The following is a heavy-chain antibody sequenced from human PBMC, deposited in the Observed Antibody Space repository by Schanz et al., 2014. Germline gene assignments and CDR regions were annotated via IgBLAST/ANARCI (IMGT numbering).Heavy chain of an antibody. Sequence: EVQLEVSGGGLVQPGGSLRLSCEASGFNVGNNYMSWVRQPPGKGLECISIIYSRGGTFHADSVKGRFTISRDKSKNTLHLKMNSLRAEDMAVYYCASRSVYAHTWGQGILVTVSS. J-gene: IGHJ5*02. D-gene: IGHD2-8*01. V-gene: IGHV3-66*01. CDR2: IYSRGGT. CDR3: ASRSVYAHT. CDR1: GFNVGNNY.